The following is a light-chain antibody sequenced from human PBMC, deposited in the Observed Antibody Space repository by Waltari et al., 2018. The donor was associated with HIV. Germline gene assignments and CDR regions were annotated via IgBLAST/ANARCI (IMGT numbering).Light chain of an antibody. V-gene: IGLV1-40*01. J-gene: IGLJ2*01. CDR3: QSYDSSLTGSV. Sequence: QSVLTQPPSVSGAPGQRVTISCTGSSSQIGAGHHIHRNQQLPGTAPKLLLYASGNRPSGVPDRFSGSKSGTSASLAITGLQAEDEADYYCQSYDSSLTGSVFGGGTKLTVL. CDR2: ASG. CDR1: SSQIGAGHH.